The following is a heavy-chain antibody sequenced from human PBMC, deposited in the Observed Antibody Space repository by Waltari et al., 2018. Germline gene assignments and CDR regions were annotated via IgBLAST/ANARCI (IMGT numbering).Heavy chain of an antibody. Sequence: QVQLVQSGAEVKKPGASVKVSCKASGYTFTSYDINWVRQATGQGLEWMGWMNPNSGNTGYAQKFQGRVTMTRNTSISTAYMELSSLRSEDTAVYYCARAKYNWNDEGYLDDYWGQGTLVTVSS. CDR2: MNPNSGNT. CDR1: GYTFTSYD. D-gene: IGHD1-1*01. V-gene: IGHV1-8*01. CDR3: ARAKYNWNDEGYLDDY. J-gene: IGHJ4*02.